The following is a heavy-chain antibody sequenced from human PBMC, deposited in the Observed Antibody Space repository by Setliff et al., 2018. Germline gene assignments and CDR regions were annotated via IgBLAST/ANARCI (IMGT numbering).Heavy chain of an antibody. J-gene: IGHJ5*02. CDR3: ARQVSWFDP. V-gene: IGHV4-39*01. Sequence: SETLSLTCTVSGGSISSSSYYWGWIRQPPGKGLEWIGSIYYSGSTYYNPSLKSRVTISVDTSKNQFSLKLCSVTAADTAVYYCARQVSWFDPWGQGTLVTVSS. CDR1: GGSISSSSYY. CDR2: IYYSGST.